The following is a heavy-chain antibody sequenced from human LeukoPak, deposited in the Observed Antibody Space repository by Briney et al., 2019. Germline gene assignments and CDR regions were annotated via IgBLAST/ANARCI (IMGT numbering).Heavy chain of an antibody. CDR1: GGTFSSYA. Sequence: KVSCKASGGTFSSYAISWVRQAPGQGLEWMGRIIPILGIANYAQKFQGRVTITADKSTSTAYMELSSLRSEDTAVYYCARKSRVESGYWGQGTLVTVSS. D-gene: IGHD3-3*01. CDR2: IIPILGIA. J-gene: IGHJ4*02. CDR3: ARKSRVESGY. V-gene: IGHV1-69*04.